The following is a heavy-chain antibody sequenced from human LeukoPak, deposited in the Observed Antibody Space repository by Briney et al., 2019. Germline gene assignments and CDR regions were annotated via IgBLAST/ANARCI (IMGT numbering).Heavy chain of an antibody. CDR1: GGSINSGDYY. V-gene: IGHV4-30-4*08. CDR2: IYYSGST. J-gene: IGHJ4*02. D-gene: IGHD4-17*01. CDR3: ARSCGDYYFDY. Sequence: SETLSLTCTVSGGSINSGDYYWSWIRQPPGKGLEWIGCIYYSGSTYYNPSLKSRVTISVDTSKNQFSLKLTSVTAADTAVYYCARSCGDYYFDYWGQGTLVTVSS.